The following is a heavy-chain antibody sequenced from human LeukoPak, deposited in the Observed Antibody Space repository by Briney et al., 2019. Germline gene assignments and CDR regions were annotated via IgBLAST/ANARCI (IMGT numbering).Heavy chain of an antibody. CDR2: ISTDGYTT. D-gene: IGHD2-15*01. V-gene: IGHV3-74*01. Sequence: GGSLRLSCAASGLAFSAYKMHWVRQAPRKGLVWVSRISTDGYTTDYADFVQGRFTASSDNTKNTWSLEMNSLRAEDTAVYYCVVGGSPGYWGQGTLVTVSS. J-gene: IGHJ4*02. CDR3: VVGGSPGY. CDR1: GLAFSAYK.